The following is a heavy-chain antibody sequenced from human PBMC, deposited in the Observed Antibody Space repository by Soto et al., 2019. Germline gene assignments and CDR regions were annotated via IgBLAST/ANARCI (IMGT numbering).Heavy chain of an antibody. J-gene: IGHJ6*02. CDR2: INHSVGT. CDR1: GGSFSDSY. CDR3: ARRRSSWVRRQYYYGMDV. Sequence: QVQLQQWGAGLLKPAETLSLTCGVYGGSFSDSYLSWIRQPPGKGLEWIGEINHSVGTNYNPSIKSRVTKSVDTSKKQLSLNLRYVTAADTAVYYCARRRSSWVRRQYYYGMDVWGQGTTVTVSS. D-gene: IGHD6-13*01. V-gene: IGHV4-34*01.